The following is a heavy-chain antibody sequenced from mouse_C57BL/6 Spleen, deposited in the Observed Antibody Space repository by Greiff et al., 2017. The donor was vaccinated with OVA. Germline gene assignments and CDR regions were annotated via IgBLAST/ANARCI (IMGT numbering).Heavy chain of an antibody. CDR2: IDPSDSYT. V-gene: IGHV1-69*01. CDR3: AREGYGSSRGLDY. D-gene: IGHD1-1*01. Sequence: VQLQQPGAELVMPGASVKLSCKASGYTFTSYWMHWVKQRPGQGLEWIGEIDPSDSYTNYNQKFKGKSTLTVDKSSSTAYMQLSSLTSEDSAVYYCAREGYGSSRGLDYWGQGTTLTVSS. CDR1: GYTFTSYW. J-gene: IGHJ2*01.